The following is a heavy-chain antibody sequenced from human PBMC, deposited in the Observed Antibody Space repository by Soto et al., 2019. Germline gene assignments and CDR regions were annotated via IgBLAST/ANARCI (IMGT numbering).Heavy chain of an antibody. CDR3: AREEVAARHHYYYYGMDV. D-gene: IGHD6-6*01. CDR2: INPSGGST. Sequence: ASVKVSCKASGYTFTSYYMHWVRQAPGQGLEWMGIINPSGGSTSYAQKFQGRVTMTRDTSTSTVYMELSSLRSEDTAVYYCAREEVAARHHYYYYGMDVWGQGTTVTVSS. J-gene: IGHJ6*02. V-gene: IGHV1-46*01. CDR1: GYTFTSYY.